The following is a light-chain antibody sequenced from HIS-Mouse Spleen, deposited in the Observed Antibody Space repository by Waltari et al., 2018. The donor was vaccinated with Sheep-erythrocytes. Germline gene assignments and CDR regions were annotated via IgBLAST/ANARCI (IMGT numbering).Light chain of an antibody. CDR3: SSYAGSNNWV. V-gene: IGLV2-8*01. Sequence: QSALTQPPSASGSPGQSVTISCTGTSSDFGGYNYVSWYQQHPGKAPKPMIYEVSKRPAGVPVRFSGSKSGNTASLTVSGLQAEDEADYYCSSYAGSNNWVFGGGTKLTVL. J-gene: IGLJ3*02. CDR2: EVS. CDR1: SSDFGGYNY.